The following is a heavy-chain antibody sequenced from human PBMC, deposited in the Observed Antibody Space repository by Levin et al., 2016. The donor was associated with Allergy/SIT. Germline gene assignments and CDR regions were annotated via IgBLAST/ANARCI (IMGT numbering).Heavy chain of an antibody. Sequence: WVRQAPGQGLEWMGGIIPIFGTANYAQKFQGRVTITADESTSTAYMELSSLRSEDTAVYYCARVQPGGYYYYGMDVWGQGTTVTVSS. D-gene: IGHD2-2*01. CDR2: IIPIFGTA. CDR3: ARVQPGGYYYYGMDV. J-gene: IGHJ6*02. V-gene: IGHV1-69*01.